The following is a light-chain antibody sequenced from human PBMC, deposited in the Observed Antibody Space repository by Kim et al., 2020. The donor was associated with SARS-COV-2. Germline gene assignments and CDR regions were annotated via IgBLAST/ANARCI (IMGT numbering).Light chain of an antibody. CDR3: MIWPRNAVL. Sequence: TCASGIQVGWPNVSWFQQKPGSPPRYLLYSFSDSDKGQGSGVPSRFSGFKDASGNTGILLISGLQSEDEADYYCMIWPRNAVLFGGGTQLTVL. CDR1: SGIQVGWPN. V-gene: IGLV5-37*01. J-gene: IGLJ2*01. CDR2: SFSDSDK.